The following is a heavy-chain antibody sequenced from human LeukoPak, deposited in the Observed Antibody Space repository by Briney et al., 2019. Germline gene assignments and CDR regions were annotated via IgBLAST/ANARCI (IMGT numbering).Heavy chain of an antibody. Sequence: GGSLRLSCAASGFTFSSYAMNWVRQAPGKGLEWVSAMSGTGGSTYYADSVKGRFTISRDNAKNSLYLQLNSLRDEDTAVYYCVRDPDALDYWGQGTLVTVSS. CDR2: MSGTGGST. J-gene: IGHJ4*02. CDR3: VRDPDALDY. CDR1: GFTFSSYA. V-gene: IGHV3-23*01.